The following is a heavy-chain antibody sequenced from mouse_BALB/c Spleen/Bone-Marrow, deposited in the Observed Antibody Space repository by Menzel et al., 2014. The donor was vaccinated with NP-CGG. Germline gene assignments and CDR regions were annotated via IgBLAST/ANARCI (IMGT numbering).Heavy chain of an antibody. CDR1: GFSLTSYG. V-gene: IGHV2-6-2*01. D-gene: IGHD4-1*01. CDR2: IWSDGST. CDR3: ARSGTDYAMDY. J-gene: IGHJ4*01. Sequence: VQLQQSGPDLVAPSQSLSLTCTVSGFSLTSYGLHWVRQPPGKGLEWLGVIWSDGSTTYNSALKSRLSISKDNSKRQVLLKMNSLQTDDTAMYYCARSGTDYAMDYWGQGTSDTVSS.